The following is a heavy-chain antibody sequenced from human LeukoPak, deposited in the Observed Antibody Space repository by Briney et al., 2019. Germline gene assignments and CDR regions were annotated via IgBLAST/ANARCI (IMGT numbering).Heavy chain of an antibody. D-gene: IGHD3-16*01. Sequence: PGGSLRLSCVASGFTFSNYWMNWVRQAPGKGLEWVANIHEDGSQIYYVDSVKGRFSISRDNGKNSLYLQMNRLRVEDTAIYYCARTLRLRTPRAFDIWGQGTTVTVSS. CDR2: IHEDGSQI. CDR3: ARTLRLRTPRAFDI. J-gene: IGHJ3*02. V-gene: IGHV3-7*05. CDR1: GFTFSNYW.